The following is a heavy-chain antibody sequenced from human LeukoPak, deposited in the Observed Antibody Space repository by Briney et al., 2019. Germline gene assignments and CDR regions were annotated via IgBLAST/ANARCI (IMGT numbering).Heavy chain of an antibody. CDR1: GFTFSDYN. V-gene: IGHV3-11*01. CDR3: AKKGVIMIRGYIDY. CDR2: ISRSGSTK. J-gene: IGHJ4*02. Sequence: GGSLRLSCAASGFTFSDYNMRWIRQAPGKGLEWVSSISRSGSTKYYADSVKGRFTISRDNAKNSLSLQMNSLRAEDTAVYYCAKKGVIMIRGYIDYWGQGTLVTVSS. D-gene: IGHD3-10*01.